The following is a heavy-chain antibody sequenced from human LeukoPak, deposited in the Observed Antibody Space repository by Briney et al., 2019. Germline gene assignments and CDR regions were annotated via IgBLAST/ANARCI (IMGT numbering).Heavy chain of an antibody. CDR3: VRGYSYYFDY. J-gene: IGHJ4*02. CDR1: GDSVSSNRAA. Sequence: SQTLSLTCAISGDSVSSNRAARNWIRQSPSRGLEWLGRTYYRSKWYNDYAVSVKSRITINPDTSKNQFSLQVNSVTPEDTAVYYCVRGYSYYFDYWGQGTLVTVSS. V-gene: IGHV6-1*01. CDR2: TYYRSKWYN. D-gene: IGHD5-18*01.